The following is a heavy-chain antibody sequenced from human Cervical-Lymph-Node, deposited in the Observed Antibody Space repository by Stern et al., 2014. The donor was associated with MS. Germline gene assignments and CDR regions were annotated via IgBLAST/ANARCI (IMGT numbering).Heavy chain of an antibody. CDR1: GYTFSSFA. J-gene: IGHJ4*02. CDR3: GRGWGDPRH. V-gene: IGHV1-18*01. CDR2: ITVYNGNT. Sequence: QVQLVQSGAEVKKPGASVNVSCKASGYTFSSFAITWVRQAPGQGLEWMGTITVYNGNTNYAQRVQDRVTMTTDTSTNTAYMEGRNLGSDDTALYYWGRGWGDPRHWGQGTLVTVSS. D-gene: IGHD3-16*01.